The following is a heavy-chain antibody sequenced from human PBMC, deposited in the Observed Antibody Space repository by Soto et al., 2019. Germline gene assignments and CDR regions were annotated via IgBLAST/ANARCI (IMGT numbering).Heavy chain of an antibody. D-gene: IGHD2-15*01. CDR3: ARALLPPSGMDV. J-gene: IGHJ6*02. Sequence: EVQLVESGGGLVKPGGSLRLSCAASGFTFSSYSMNWVRQAPGKGLEWVSSISSSSSYIYYADSVKGRFTISRDNAKNSLYLQMNCLRAEDTAVYYCARALLPPSGMDVWGQGTTVTVSS. CDR2: ISSSSSYI. CDR1: GFTFSSYS. V-gene: IGHV3-21*01.